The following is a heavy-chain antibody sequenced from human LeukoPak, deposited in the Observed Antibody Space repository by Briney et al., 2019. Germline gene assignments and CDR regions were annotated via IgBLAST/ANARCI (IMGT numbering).Heavy chain of an antibody. CDR1: GGSFSGYY. D-gene: IGHD2-2*01. V-gene: IGHV4-34*01. CDR3: ARERGGYCSSTSCSPFDP. J-gene: IGHJ5*02. Sequence: SETLSLTCAVYGGSFSGYYWSWIRQPPGKGLEWIGEINHSGSTNYNPSLKSRVTISVDTSKNQFSLKLSSETAADTAVYYCARERGGYCSSTSCSPFDPWGQGTLVTVSS. CDR2: INHSGST.